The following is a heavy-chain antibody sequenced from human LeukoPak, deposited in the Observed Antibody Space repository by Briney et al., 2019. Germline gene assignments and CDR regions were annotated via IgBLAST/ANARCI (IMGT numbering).Heavy chain of an antibody. Sequence: GGSLRLSCAASGFTFSSYWMSWVRQAPGKGLEWVANIKQDGSEKYYVDSVKGRFTISRDNAKNSLYLQMNSLRAEDTALYYCARGNLRLPAAMLYWGQGTLVTVSS. J-gene: IGHJ4*02. CDR2: IKQDGSEK. D-gene: IGHD2-2*01. CDR3: ARGNLRLPAAMLY. CDR1: GFTFSSYW. V-gene: IGHV3-7*01.